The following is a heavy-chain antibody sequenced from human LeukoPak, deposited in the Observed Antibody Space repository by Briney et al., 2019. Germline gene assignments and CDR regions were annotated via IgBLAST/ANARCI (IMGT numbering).Heavy chain of an antibody. V-gene: IGHV4-38-2*02. CDR3: ARAFRGIFGVFEAFDI. Sequence: PSETLSLTCSVSGGSLDPYYWGWIRQPPGKGLEWIGIIYHSGRTDYNPSLKSRVTISEDTSKNQFSLKLSSVTAADTAVYYCARAFRGIFGVFEAFDIWGQGTMVTVSS. D-gene: IGHD3-3*01. J-gene: IGHJ3*02. CDR2: IYHSGRT. CDR1: GGSLDPYY.